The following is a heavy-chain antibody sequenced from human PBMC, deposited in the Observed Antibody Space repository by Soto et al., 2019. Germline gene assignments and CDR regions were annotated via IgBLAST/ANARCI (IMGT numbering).Heavy chain of an antibody. CDR2: INHSGST. D-gene: IGHD3-22*01. J-gene: IGHJ5*02. V-gene: IGHV4-34*01. CDR1: GGSFSGYY. CDR3: ARGRHLYYYDSTGRWFDP. Sequence: PSETLSLTCAVYGGSFSGYYWSWIRQPPGKGLEWIGEINHSGSTNYNPSLKSRVTISVDTSKNQSSLKLSSVTAADTAVYYCARGRHLYYYDSTGRWFDPWGQGTLVTVSS.